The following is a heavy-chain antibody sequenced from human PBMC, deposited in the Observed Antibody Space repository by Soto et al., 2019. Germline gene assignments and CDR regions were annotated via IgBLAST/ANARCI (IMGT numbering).Heavy chain of an antibody. V-gene: IGHV4-59*08. J-gene: IGHJ6*02. CDR1: GGSISSYY. D-gene: IGHD4-17*01. CDR2: IYYSGGT. CDR3: ARSTPRTTVTTSYYYYGMDV. Sequence: SETLSLTCTVSGGSISSYYWSWIRQPPGKGLEWIGYIYYSGGTNYNPSLKSRVTISVDTSKNQFSLKLSSVTAADTAVYYCARSTPRTTVTTSYYYYGMDVWGQGTTLTVSS.